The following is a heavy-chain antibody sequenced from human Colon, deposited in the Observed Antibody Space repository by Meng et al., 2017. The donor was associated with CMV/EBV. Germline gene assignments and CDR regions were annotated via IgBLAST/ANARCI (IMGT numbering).Heavy chain of an antibody. J-gene: IGHJ5*02. Sequence: GESLKISCAASGFTFRNYEMSWIRQAPGKGLEWLSYISSSGSTTYYADSVKGRFTISRDNAKNSLYLQMNSLRAEDTAVYYCARSQLELGWFDPWGQGTLVTVSS. V-gene: IGHV3-48*03. CDR3: ARSQLELGWFDP. D-gene: IGHD1-1*01. CDR2: ISSSGSTT. CDR1: GFTFRNYE.